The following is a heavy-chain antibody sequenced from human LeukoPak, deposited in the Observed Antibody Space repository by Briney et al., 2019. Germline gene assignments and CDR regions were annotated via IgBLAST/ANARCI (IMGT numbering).Heavy chain of an antibody. CDR3: AFLLRYFDWPLPNGMDV. Sequence: GRSLRLSCAASGFTFSSYGMHWVRQAPGKGLEWVSAISGSGGSTYYADSVKGRFTISRDNSKNTLYLQMNSLRAEDTAVYYCAFLLRYFDWPLPNGMDVWGQGTTVTVSS. CDR2: ISGSGGST. D-gene: IGHD3-9*01. J-gene: IGHJ6*02. V-gene: IGHV3-23*01. CDR1: GFTFSSYG.